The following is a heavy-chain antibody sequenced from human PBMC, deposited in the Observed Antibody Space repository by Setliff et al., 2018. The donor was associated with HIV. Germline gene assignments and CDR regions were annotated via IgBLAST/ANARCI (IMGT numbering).Heavy chain of an antibody. Sequence: ASVKVSCKASGYSFTSYYIHWVRQAPGQGLEWMGIINPSGGSTSYAQKFQGRVTMTRDTSTSTVYMELSSLRSEDTAVYNCARGYPSSPYYYYMDVGGKGTTVTVSS. D-gene: IGHD5-12*01. CDR2: INPSGGST. CDR3: ARGYPSSPYYYYMDV. J-gene: IGHJ6*03. V-gene: IGHV1-46*01. CDR1: GYSFTSYY.